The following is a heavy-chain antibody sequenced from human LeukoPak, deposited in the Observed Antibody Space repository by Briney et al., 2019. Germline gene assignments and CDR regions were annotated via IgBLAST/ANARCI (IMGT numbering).Heavy chain of an antibody. CDR3: ARDHCSGGSCLDYYYYMDV. J-gene: IGHJ6*03. D-gene: IGHD2-15*01. V-gene: IGHV4-39*07. CDR2: IYYSGST. Sequence: PSETLSLTCTVSGGSISSSSYYWGWIRQPPGKGLEWIGSIYYSGSTYYNPSLKSRVTISVDTSKNQFSLKLSSVTAADTAVYYCARDHCSGGSCLDYYYYMDVWGKGTTVTVSS. CDR1: GGSISSSSYY.